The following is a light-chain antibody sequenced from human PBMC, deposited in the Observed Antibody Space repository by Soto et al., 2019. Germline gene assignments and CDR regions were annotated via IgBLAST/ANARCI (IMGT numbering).Light chain of an antibody. V-gene: IGKV3-15*01. J-gene: IGKJ4*01. CDR2: GAS. CDR1: QGVSRT. CDR3: QKYDTSPIT. Sequence: DIVMTQSPATLSVAPGERVTFSCRASQGVSRTLAWYQHKPGQAPRLLISGASTGATGIPARFSGSGSGTEFTLNIRSLQSEDCAIYYCQKYDTSPITFGVANNVEIK.